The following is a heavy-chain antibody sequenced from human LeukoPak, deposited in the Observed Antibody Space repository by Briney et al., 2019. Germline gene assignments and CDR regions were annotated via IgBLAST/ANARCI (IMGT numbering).Heavy chain of an antibody. CDR2: FSWNSGSI. Sequence: PGRSLRLSYASSGFTFDDYAMHWVRQAPGKGLEWVSGFSWNSGSIGYADSVKGRFTISRDNAKNSLYLQMNSLRAEDTALYYCAKDRYSSSSSSNWFDPWGQGTLVTVSS. CDR1: GFTFDDYA. V-gene: IGHV3-9*01. CDR3: AKDRYSSSSSSNWFDP. D-gene: IGHD6-6*01. J-gene: IGHJ5*02.